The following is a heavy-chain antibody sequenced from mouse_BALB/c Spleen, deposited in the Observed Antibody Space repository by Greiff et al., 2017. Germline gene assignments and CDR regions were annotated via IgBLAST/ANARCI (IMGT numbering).Heavy chain of an antibody. V-gene: IGHV14-3*02. CDR3: ARDGYYRFAY. D-gene: IGHD2-3*01. CDR2: IDPANGNT. J-gene: IGHJ3*01. Sequence: VQLQQSGAELVKPGASVKLSCTASGFTIKDSYMHWVKQRPEQGLEWIGRIDPANGNTKYDPKFQGKATITADTSSNTAYLQLSSLTSEDTAVYYCARDGYYRFAYWGQGTLVTVSA. CDR1: GFTIKDSY.